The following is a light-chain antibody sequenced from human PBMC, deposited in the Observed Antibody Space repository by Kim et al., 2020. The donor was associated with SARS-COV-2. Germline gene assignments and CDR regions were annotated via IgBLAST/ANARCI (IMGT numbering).Light chain of an antibody. CDR3: CSFSSSNAVV. V-gene: IGLV2-14*04. Sequence: GQSISISCTGTHSDVGSYNYVSWYQQYPGIAPKVIIFDVTNRPSGISNRFSGSKSGNTASLTISGLQAEDEADYYCCSFSSSNAVVFGGGTKVTVL. J-gene: IGLJ3*02. CDR1: HSDVGSYNY. CDR2: DVT.